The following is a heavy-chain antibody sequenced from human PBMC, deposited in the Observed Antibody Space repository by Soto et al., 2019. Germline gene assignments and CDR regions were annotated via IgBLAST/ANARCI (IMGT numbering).Heavy chain of an antibody. CDR2: ISSAGDSS. CDR3: ARVYCSTTTCHVQAFDS. D-gene: IGHD2-2*01. Sequence: GGSLRLSCAASGFTFSSYEMNWVRQAPGKTLEWVSYISSAGDSSYYADSVKSRFTISRDNAKNSLYLQMNSLRVEDTAVYYCARVYCSTTTCHVQAFDSWGQGTLVTVSS. V-gene: IGHV3-48*03. CDR1: GFTFSSYE. J-gene: IGHJ4*02.